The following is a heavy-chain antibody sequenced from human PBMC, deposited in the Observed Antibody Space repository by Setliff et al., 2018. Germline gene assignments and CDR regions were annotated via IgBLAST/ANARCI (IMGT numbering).Heavy chain of an antibody. CDR3: ARTGTTYYYSCMDV. D-gene: IGHD3-22*01. CDR2: VSYGGST. J-gene: IGHJ6*03. Sequence: SETLSLTCAVSGAAISTYHWSWLRQPPGKGLEWIGYVSYGGSTKYNPSLESRVTISLDAPKNQFSLKLTSVTAADTAVYYCARTGTTYYYSCMDVWGEGATVTVSS. CDR1: GAAISTYH. V-gene: IGHV4-59*08.